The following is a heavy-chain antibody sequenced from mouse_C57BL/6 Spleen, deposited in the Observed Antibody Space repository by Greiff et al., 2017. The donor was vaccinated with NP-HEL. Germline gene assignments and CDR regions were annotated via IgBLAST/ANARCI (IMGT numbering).Heavy chain of an antibody. CDR2: INPGSGGT. CDR3: ARSYYGSSFDWYFDV. D-gene: IGHD1-1*01. Sequence: QVQLQQSGAELVRPGTSVKVSCKASGYAFTNYLIEWVKQRPGQGLEWIGVINPGSGGTNYNEKFKGKATLTADKSSSTAYMQLSSLTSENSEVYFCARSYYGSSFDWYFDVWGTGTTVTVSS. V-gene: IGHV1-54*01. J-gene: IGHJ1*03. CDR1: GYAFTNYL.